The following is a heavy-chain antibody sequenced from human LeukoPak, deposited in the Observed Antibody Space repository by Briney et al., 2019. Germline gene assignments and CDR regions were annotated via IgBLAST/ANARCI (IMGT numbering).Heavy chain of an antibody. Sequence: GGSLRLSCAASGFTFSTYAMHWVRQAPGKGLEHVSSLTSDGGTTYYGNSVKGRFTISRDNSKNTLYLQMGSLRDEDMSVYYCARDESGYSSEWGQGTLVTVSS. V-gene: IGHV3-64*01. CDR3: ARDESGYSSE. J-gene: IGHJ4*02. CDR1: GFTFSTYA. D-gene: IGHD6-19*01. CDR2: LTSDGGTT.